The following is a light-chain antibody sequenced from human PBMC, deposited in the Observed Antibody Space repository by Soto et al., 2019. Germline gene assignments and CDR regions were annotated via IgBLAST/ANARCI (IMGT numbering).Light chain of an antibody. CDR1: QAIGTD. CDR3: LQDYNYPRT. J-gene: IGKJ1*01. V-gene: IGKV1-6*01. CDR2: AAS. Sequence: AIQMTQSPSSLSASVGDRVTITCRASQAIGTDLGWYHQKPGKAPNLLIYAASSLQTGVPSRCRGSGSGTDFTLTISILQPEDFATYYCLQDYNYPRTFGQGTKVDIK.